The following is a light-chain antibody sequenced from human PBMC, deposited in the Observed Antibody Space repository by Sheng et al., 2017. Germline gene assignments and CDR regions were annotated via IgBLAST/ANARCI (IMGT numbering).Light chain of an antibody. Sequence: SYELTQPPSVSVAPGKTARITCGGNNIGSKSVHWYQQKPGQAPVLVIYYDSDRPSGIPERFSGSNSGNTATLTISRVEAGDEAGYYCQVWDSSSGWVFGGGTKLTVL. CDR3: QVWDSSSGWV. V-gene: IGLV3-21*04. CDR1: NIGSKS. CDR2: YDS. J-gene: IGLJ3*02.